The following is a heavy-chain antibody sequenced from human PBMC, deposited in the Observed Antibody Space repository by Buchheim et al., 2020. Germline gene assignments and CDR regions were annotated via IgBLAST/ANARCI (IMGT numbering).Heavy chain of an antibody. CDR2: ISSSSSTI. J-gene: IGHJ5*02. V-gene: IGHV3-48*01. CDR1: GFTFSSYS. CDR3: ARGGLGAYCSGDTCSNWFDP. Sequence: EVQLVESGGGLVQPGGSLRLSCAASGFTFSSYSMNWVRQAPGKGLEWVSYISSSSSTIYYADSVKGRFTISRDNAKNSLYLQMNSLRAEDTAVYYCARGGLGAYCSGDTCSNWFDPWGQGTL. D-gene: IGHD2-15*01.